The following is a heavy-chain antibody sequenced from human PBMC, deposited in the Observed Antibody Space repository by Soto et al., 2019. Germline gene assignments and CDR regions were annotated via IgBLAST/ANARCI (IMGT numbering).Heavy chain of an antibody. J-gene: IGHJ4*02. Sequence: LRLSCAASGFTFSSYAMSWVRQAPGKGLEWVSAISGSGGSTYYADSVKGRFTISRDNSKNTLYLQMNSLRAEDTAVYYCAKGGGYSGSYLVLFDYWRQRTLVTVSS. CDR2: ISGSGGST. CDR3: AKGGGYSGSYLVLFDY. V-gene: IGHV3-23*01. D-gene: IGHD1-26*01. CDR1: GFTFSSYA.